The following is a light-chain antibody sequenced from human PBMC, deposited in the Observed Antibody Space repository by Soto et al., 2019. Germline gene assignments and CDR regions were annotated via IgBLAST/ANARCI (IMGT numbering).Light chain of an antibody. CDR3: QQYGSSPWT. Sequence: EIVLTQSPGTLSLSPGERATLSCRSSQSVRSRYLAWYQQKPGQAPRLLIYGASTRATGIPDRFSGSGSGTDFTLTISRLEPEDFAVYYCQQYGSSPWTFGQGTKVEIK. CDR1: QSVRSRY. CDR2: GAS. V-gene: IGKV3-20*01. J-gene: IGKJ1*01.